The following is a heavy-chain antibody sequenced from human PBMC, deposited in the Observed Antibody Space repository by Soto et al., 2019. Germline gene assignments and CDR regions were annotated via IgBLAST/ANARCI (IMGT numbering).Heavy chain of an antibody. CDR2: ISGSGGST. CDR3: AKDFKRLLWFGELLQADY. Sequence: GGSLRLSCAASGFTFSSYAMSWVRQAPGKGLEWVSAISGSGGSTYYADSVKGRFTISRDNSKNTLYLQMNSLRAEDTAVYYCAKDFKRLLWFGELLQADYWGQGTLVTVSS. V-gene: IGHV3-23*01. J-gene: IGHJ4*02. D-gene: IGHD3-10*01. CDR1: GFTFSSYA.